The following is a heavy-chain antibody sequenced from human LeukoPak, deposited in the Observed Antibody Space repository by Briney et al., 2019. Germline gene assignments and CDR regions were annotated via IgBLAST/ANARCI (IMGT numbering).Heavy chain of an antibody. D-gene: IGHD3-22*01. CDR3: AAVEDVAYYYDSSGYYYRF. V-gene: IGHV4-61*02. CDR1: GGSISSGSYY. Sequence: SETLSLTCTVSGGSISSGSYYWSWIRQPAGKGLEWIGRIYTSGSTNYNPSLKSRVTISVDTSKNQFSLKLSSVTAADTAVYYCAAVEDVAYYYDSSGYYYRFWGQGTLVTVSS. CDR2: IYTSGST. J-gene: IGHJ4*02.